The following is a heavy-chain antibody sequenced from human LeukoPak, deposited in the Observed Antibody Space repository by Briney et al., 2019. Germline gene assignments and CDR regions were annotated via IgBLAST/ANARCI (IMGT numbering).Heavy chain of an antibody. CDR1: GFTFTHYS. D-gene: IGHD4-23*01. Sequence: GGSLRLSCSASGFTFTHYSINWVRQAPGKGLEWLSSISNSSNYIYYADSVKGRFTISRDNAKNSLYLQMNSLRPEDTALYYCSTGPRSLPYWGPGTLVTVSS. CDR2: ISNSSNYI. V-gene: IGHV3-21*04. J-gene: IGHJ4*01. CDR3: STGPRSLPY.